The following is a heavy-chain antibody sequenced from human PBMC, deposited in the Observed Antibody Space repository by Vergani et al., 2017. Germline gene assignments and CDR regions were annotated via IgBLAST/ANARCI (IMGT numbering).Heavy chain of an antibody. V-gene: IGHV3-48*01. D-gene: IGHD2-2*01. CDR3: ARDYSSTSGHAFDF. Sequence: QLVESGGGWVQPGGSLRLSCVVSGFDFSSYIMNWVRQAPGKVLEWVSFVSPGTKSQSYAESVKGRFTISRDSAKNSLYLQMDSLRAEDTAVYYCARDYSSTSGHAFDFWCQGTKVTISS. CDR1: GFDFSSYI. J-gene: IGHJ3*01. CDR2: VSPGTKSQ.